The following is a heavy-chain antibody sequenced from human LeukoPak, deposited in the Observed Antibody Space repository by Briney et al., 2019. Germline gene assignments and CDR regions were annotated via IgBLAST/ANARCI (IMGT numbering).Heavy chain of an antibody. J-gene: IGHJ4*02. CDR3: ARFGYYYDSSGYYYEPFDY. D-gene: IGHD3-22*01. CDR2: INSDGSST. V-gene: IGHV3-74*01. CDR1: GFTFSSYW. Sequence: PGGSLRLSCAASGFTFSSYWMHWVRQAPGKGLVWVSRINSDGSSTSYADSVKGRFTISRDNAKNTLYLQMNSLRAEDTAVYYCARFGYYYDSSGYYYEPFDYWGQGTLVTVSS.